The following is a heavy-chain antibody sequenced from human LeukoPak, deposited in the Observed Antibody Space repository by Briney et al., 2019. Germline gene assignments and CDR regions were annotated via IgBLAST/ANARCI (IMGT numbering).Heavy chain of an antibody. Sequence: SETLSLTCAVYGGSFSGYYWSWIRQPPGKGLEWIGEINHSGSTNYNPSIKSRVTISVDTSKNQFSLKLSSVTAADTAVYYCARDFWQPYYYYGMDVWGQGTTVTVSS. V-gene: IGHV4-34*01. CDR1: GGSFSGYY. CDR2: INHSGST. D-gene: IGHD3-3*01. J-gene: IGHJ6*02. CDR3: ARDFWQPYYYYGMDV.